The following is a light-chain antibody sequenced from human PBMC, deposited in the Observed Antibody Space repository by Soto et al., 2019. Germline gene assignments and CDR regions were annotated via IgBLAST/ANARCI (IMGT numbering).Light chain of an antibody. V-gene: IGLV2-14*01. J-gene: IGLJ1*01. CDR3: SSYTSSITPYV. CDR2: EVS. Sequence: QSALTQPASVSGSPGQSITISYTGTSSDVGGYNYVSWYQQHPGKAPKLMIYEVSNRPSGVSNRFSGSKSGNTASLTISGLQAEDEADYYCSSYTSSITPYVFGTGTKLTVL. CDR1: SSDVGGYNY.